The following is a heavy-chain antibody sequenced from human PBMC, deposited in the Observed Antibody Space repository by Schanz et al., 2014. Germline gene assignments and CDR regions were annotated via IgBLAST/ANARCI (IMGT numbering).Heavy chain of an antibody. J-gene: IGHJ4*02. D-gene: IGHD6-13*01. Sequence: QVQLQQWGAGLLKPSETLSLSCAVYSGSFSGYYWSWIRQPPGKGLEWIGEINHSGSTNYNPSLKSRATISVATSKNHFSLKLSSVPAADTAVYYCARGPDSTSADVTRGRRRYYFDYWGQGTLVTVSS. CDR1: SGSFSGYY. V-gene: IGHV4-34*01. CDR2: INHSGST. CDR3: ARGPDSTSADVTRGRRRYYFDY.